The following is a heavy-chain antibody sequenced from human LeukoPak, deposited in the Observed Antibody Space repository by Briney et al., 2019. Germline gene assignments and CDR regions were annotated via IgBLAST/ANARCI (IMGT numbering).Heavy chain of an antibody. CDR1: GTSIRSSSYY. D-gene: IGHD2-15*01. CDR2: IYLSGRT. J-gene: IGHJ5*02. Sequence: PSETLSLTCAVSGTSIRSSSYYWGWIRQPPGEGLEWIGSIYLSGRTYYNPSLKSRITISVDTSKNQFSLNLSSVTAADTAVYYCARHWWQLYNWFDPWGQGTLVTVSS. CDR3: ARHWWQLYNWFDP. V-gene: IGHV4-39*01.